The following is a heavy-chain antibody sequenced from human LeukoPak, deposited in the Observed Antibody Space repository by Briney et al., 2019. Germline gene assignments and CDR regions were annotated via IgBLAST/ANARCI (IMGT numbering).Heavy chain of an antibody. D-gene: IGHD3-10*01. CDR2: ISYDGGNK. V-gene: IGHV3-30*04. CDR1: GFTFSSYA. J-gene: IGHJ4*02. Sequence: GGSLRLSCAASGFTFSSYAMHWVRQAPGKGLEWVAVISYDGGNKYYADSVKGRFTISRDNSKNTLYLQMNSLRAEDTAVYYCAKCRRGGEPYYFDYWGQGTLVTVSS. CDR3: AKCRRGGEPYYFDY.